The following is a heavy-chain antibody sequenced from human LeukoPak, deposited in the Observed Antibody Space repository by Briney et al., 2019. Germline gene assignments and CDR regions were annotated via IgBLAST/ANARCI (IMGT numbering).Heavy chain of an antibody. Sequence: SETLSLTCTVSGGSISSYYWSWIRRPPGKGLEWIGYFYYSGSTNYNPSLKSRVTISVDTSKNQFSLKLTSVTAADTAVYYCARVSRDGYNYWVYFDYWGQGTLVTVSS. J-gene: IGHJ4*02. CDR3: ARVSRDGYNYWVYFDY. V-gene: IGHV4-59*01. CDR2: FYYSGST. CDR1: GGSISSYY. D-gene: IGHD5-24*01.